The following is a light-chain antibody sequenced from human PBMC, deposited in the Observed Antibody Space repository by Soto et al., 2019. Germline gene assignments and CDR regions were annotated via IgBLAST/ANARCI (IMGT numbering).Light chain of an antibody. J-gene: IGKJ1*01. CDR2: GLS. V-gene: IGKV3-20*01. CDR1: QSLDNTN. CDR3: QPYAHGLWT. Sequence: IVLTQSPATLSLSLGERATLSCRASQSLDNTNLAWYQQKHGQTPRLFIHGLSNRATGIPDRFSGSGSETDFTLTITRVEPEDFAVYFCQPYAHGLWTFGQGTKVEI.